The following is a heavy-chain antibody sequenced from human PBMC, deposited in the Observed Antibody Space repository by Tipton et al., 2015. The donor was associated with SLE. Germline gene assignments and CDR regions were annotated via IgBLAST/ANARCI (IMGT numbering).Heavy chain of an antibody. CDR1: GGYFSGYY. CDR3: ARVGDDDY. V-gene: IGHV4-34*01. D-gene: IGHD3-16*01. Sequence: TLSLTCAVYGGYFSGYYWSWIRQPPGKGLEWIGEINHSGSTNYNPSLKSRVTISVDTSKNQFSLKLSSVTAADTAVYYCARVGDDDYWGQGTLVTVSS. CDR2: INHSGST. J-gene: IGHJ4*02.